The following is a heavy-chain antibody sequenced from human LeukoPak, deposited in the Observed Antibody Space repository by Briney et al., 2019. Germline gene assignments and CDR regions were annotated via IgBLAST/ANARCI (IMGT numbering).Heavy chain of an antibody. CDR2: IKQDGSEK. Sequence: GGSLRLSCAASGFTFSSYWMSWVRQAPGKGLEWVANIKQDGSEKYYVDSVKGRFTISRDNAKNSLYLQMNSLRAEDTAVYYCARGLSDYGYYYYYYMDVWGKGTTVIVSS. V-gene: IGHV3-7*01. CDR3: ARGLSDYGYYYYYYMDV. CDR1: GFTFSSYW. J-gene: IGHJ6*03. D-gene: IGHD4-17*01.